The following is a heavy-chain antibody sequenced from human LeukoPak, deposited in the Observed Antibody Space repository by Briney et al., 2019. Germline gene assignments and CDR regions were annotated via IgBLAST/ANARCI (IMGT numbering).Heavy chain of an antibody. CDR1: GFTFSNYW. J-gene: IGHJ6*02. CDR3: ASGGPTAFYYYAMDV. CDR2: IHSDGRST. V-gene: IGHV3-74*01. Sequence: GGSLRLSCAASGFTFSNYWMHWVRQVPGKGLVWVSRIHSDGRSTDYADSVKGRFTISRDNAKNTLSLRMNGLTADDTAVYFCASGGPTAFYYYAMDVWGQGTTVTVSS. D-gene: IGHD2-21*02.